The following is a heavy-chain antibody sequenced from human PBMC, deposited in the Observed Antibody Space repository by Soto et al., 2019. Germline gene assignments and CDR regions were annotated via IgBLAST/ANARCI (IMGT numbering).Heavy chain of an antibody. V-gene: IGHV4-59*01. J-gene: IGHJ4*02. CDR1: GGSISSYY. CDR2: IYYSGST. CDR3: ARWNPFIAAAGYNFDY. D-gene: IGHD6-13*01. Sequence: SETLSLTCTVSGGSISSYYWSWIRQPPGKGLEWIGYIYYSGSTNYNPSLKSRVTISVDTSKNQFSLKLSSVTAADTAVYYCARWNPFIAAAGYNFDYWGQGTLVTVSS.